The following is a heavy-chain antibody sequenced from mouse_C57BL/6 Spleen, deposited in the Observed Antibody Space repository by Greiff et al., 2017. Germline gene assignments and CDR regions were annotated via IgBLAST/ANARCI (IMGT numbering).Heavy chain of an antibody. J-gene: IGHJ2*01. Sequence: DVKLVESGPGLVKPSQSLSLTCSVTGYSITSGYYWNWIRQFPGNKLEWMGYISYDGSNNYNPSLKNRISITRDTSKNQFFLKLNSVTTEDTATYYCASHYDYDGDFDYWGQGTTLTVSS. CDR2: ISYDGSN. D-gene: IGHD2-4*01. CDR1: GYSITSGYY. V-gene: IGHV3-6*01. CDR3: ASHYDYDGDFDY.